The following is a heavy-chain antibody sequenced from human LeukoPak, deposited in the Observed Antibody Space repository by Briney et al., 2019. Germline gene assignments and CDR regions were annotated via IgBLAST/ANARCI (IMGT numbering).Heavy chain of an antibody. CDR2: IDHSGST. Sequence: SETLSLTCAVYGPSFSDYYWSCIRQPPGKGREWLGEIDHSGSTKYNPSLKSRVTIPVDTSKNQFSLDLRPLTAAAPAVYHCARAAQLGSYNWFDPWGQGTLVTVSS. CDR3: ARAAQLGSYNWFDP. CDR1: GPSFSDYY. V-gene: IGHV4-34*01. D-gene: IGHD6-6*01. J-gene: IGHJ5*02.